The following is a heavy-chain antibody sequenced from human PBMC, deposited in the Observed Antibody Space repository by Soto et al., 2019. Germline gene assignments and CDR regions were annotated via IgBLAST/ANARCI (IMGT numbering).Heavy chain of an antibody. D-gene: IGHD3-22*01. CDR3: STNYYDSSGYDNWFDP. V-gene: IGHV3-33*01. CDR1: GFTFTSYG. J-gene: IGHJ5*02. CDR2: IWYDGSNK. Sequence: GGSLRLSCAASGFTFTSYGMHWVRQAPGKGLEWVAVIWYDGSNKYYADSVKGRFTISRDNSKNTLYLQMNSLRAEDTAVYYCSTNYYDSSGYDNWFDPWGQGTLVTVSS.